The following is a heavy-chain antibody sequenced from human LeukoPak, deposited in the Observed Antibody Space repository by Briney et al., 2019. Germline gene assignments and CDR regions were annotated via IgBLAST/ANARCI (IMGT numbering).Heavy chain of an antibody. J-gene: IGHJ6*02. Sequence: PGGSLRLSCAASGFTFSSYAMHWVRQAPGKGLEWVAVISYDGSNKYYADSVKGRFTTSRDNSKNTLYLQMNSLRAEDTAVYYCARERPHDYGDYYGMDVWGQGTTVTVSS. D-gene: IGHD4-17*01. V-gene: IGHV3-30-3*01. CDR1: GFTFSSYA. CDR2: ISYDGSNK. CDR3: ARERPHDYGDYYGMDV.